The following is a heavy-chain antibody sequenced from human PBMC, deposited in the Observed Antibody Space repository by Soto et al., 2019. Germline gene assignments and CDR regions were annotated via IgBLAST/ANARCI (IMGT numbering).Heavy chain of an antibody. D-gene: IGHD3-22*01. V-gene: IGHV3-7*03. CDR1: GFTFSSYW. Sequence: PGGSLRLSCAASGFTFSSYWMSWVRQAPGKGLEWVANIKQDGSEKYYVDSVKGRFTISRDNAKNSLYLQMNSLRAEDTAVYHCARDRRTYYYDSSGPDYWGQGTLVTVSS. CDR2: IKQDGSEK. J-gene: IGHJ4*02. CDR3: ARDRRTYYYDSSGPDY.